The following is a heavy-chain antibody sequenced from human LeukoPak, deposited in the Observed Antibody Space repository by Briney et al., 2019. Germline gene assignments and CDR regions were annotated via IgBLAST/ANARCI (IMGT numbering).Heavy chain of an antibody. J-gene: IGHJ4*02. V-gene: IGHV1-3*01. Sequence: ASVKVSCKASGYTFTSYAMHWVRQAPGQRLEWMGWINAGNGNTKYSQKFQGRVTITRDTSASTAYMELSSLRSEDTAVYYCARGGRDTYYYDSSGYIRYWGQGTLVTVSS. CDR2: INAGNGNT. CDR3: ARGGRDTYYYDSSGYIRY. CDR1: GYTFTSYA. D-gene: IGHD3-22*01.